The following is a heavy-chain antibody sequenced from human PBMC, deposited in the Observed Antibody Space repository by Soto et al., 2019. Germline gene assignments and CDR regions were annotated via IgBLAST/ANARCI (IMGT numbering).Heavy chain of an antibody. D-gene: IGHD3-10*01. Sequence: QITLKESGPTLVKPTQTLTLTCTFSGFSLDTSGAAVGWIRQPPGKGLEWLSVIYWDDDKRSSPSLRSRLTMTKDTSKNQVVLRMTNMDPADTGTYYCAHRDRASGGLFDYWGQGTLVTVSS. CDR1: GFSLDTSGAA. J-gene: IGHJ4*02. CDR3: AHRDRASGGLFDY. V-gene: IGHV2-5*02. CDR2: IYWDDDK.